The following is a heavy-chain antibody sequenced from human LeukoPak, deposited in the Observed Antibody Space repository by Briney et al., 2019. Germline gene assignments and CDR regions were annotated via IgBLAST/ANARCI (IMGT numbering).Heavy chain of an antibody. J-gene: IGHJ5*02. V-gene: IGHV1-8*01. Sequence: GASVKVSCKASGYTFTSYDINWVRQATGQGLEWMGWMNPNSGNTGYAQKFQGRVTMTRNTSISTAYMELSSLRSEDTAVYYCARAGGYGGYEDNWFDPWGQGTLVTVSS. D-gene: IGHD5-12*01. CDR2: MNPNSGNT. CDR1: GYTFTSYD. CDR3: ARAGGYGGYEDNWFDP.